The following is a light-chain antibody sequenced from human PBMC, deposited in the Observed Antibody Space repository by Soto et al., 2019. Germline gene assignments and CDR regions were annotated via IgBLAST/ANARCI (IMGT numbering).Light chain of an antibody. V-gene: IGKV3-11*01. CDR1: QSVGTY. CDR3: QQYATTTYT. J-gene: IGKJ2*01. Sequence: EIVMTQSPGALSVSPGERPTLSCRASQSVGTYLAWYQHKPGQAPRLLIFDASKRATGIPARFSGSGSGTDFTLTISSLEPEDFAVYYCQQYATTTYTFGQGTKVDI. CDR2: DAS.